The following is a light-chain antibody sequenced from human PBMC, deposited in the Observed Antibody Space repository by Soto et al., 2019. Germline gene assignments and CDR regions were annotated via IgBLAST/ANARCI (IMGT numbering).Light chain of an antibody. CDR3: QQYNSYLYT. V-gene: IGKV1-5*03. J-gene: IGKJ2*01. CDR2: KAS. CDR1: QSISNW. Sequence: DIPMTQSPSTLSASVGDRVTITCRASQSISNWLAWYQQKPGEAPKLLIYKASSLESGVPSRFSGSGSGTEFTLTISSLQPDDFATYYCQQYNSYLYTFGQGTKLEIK.